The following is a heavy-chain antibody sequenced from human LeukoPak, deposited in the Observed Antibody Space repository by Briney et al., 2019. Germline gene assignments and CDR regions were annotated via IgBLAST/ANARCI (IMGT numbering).Heavy chain of an antibody. Sequence: ASVKVSCKASGYTFTGYYMHWVRQAPGQGLEWMGWISPNSGGTNYAQKFQGRVTMTRDTSISTAYMELSRLRSDDTAVYYCARSHTQYYDILTGYYSYYFDYWGQGTLVTVSS. J-gene: IGHJ4*02. V-gene: IGHV1-2*02. CDR1: GYTFTGYY. CDR2: ISPNSGGT. D-gene: IGHD3-9*01. CDR3: ARSHTQYYDILTGYYSYYFDY.